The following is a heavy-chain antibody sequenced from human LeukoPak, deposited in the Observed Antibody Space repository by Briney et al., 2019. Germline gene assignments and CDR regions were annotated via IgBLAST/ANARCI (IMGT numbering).Heavy chain of an antibody. CDR2: MNPNSGNT. V-gene: IGHV1-8*01. Sequence: GASVKVSCKASGYTFTSHDINWVRQATGQGLEWMGWMNPNSGNTGYAQKFQGRVTMTRNTSISTAYMELSSLRSEDTAVYYCARGGVGCSSTSCYQWFDPWGRGTLVTVSS. CDR1: GYTFTSHD. D-gene: IGHD2-2*01. J-gene: IGHJ5*02. CDR3: ARGGVGCSSTSCYQWFDP.